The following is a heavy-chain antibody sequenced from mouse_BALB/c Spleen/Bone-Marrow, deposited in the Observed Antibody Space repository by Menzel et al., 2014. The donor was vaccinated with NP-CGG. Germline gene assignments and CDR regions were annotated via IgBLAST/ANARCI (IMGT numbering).Heavy chain of an antibody. Sequence: QVQLQQSGPELVKPGASVRISCKASGYAFSNSWMNWVKQRPGQGLEWIGRIYPGDGDTYYNGKFKGKATLTADKSSGTAYMQLSSLTSVDSAVYLCARSDGYRALDYWGQGTSVTVSS. CDR3: ARSDGYRALDY. CDR1: GYAFSNSW. J-gene: IGHJ4*01. D-gene: IGHD2-3*01. V-gene: IGHV1-82*01. CDR2: IYPGDGDT.